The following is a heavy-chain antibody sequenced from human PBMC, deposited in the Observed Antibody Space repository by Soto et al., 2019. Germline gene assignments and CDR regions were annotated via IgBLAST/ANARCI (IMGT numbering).Heavy chain of an antibody. CDR2: IYYSGST. CDR3: ARDRRRYNSGFAFDV. CDR1: GGSISSGSYY. J-gene: IGHJ3*01. Sequence: SETLSLTCTVSGGSISSGSYYWCWILHPPGKGLEWIGSIYYSGSTYYNPSLKSRVTISVDTSKNQFSLKLSSVTAADTAVYYCARDRRRYNSGFAFDVWGQGTLVTVSS. V-gene: IGHV4-39*07. D-gene: IGHD6-25*01.